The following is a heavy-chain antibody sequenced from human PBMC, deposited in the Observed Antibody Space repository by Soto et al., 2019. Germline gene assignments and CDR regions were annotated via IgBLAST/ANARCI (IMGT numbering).Heavy chain of an antibody. D-gene: IGHD6-13*01. V-gene: IGHV4-34*01. CDR3: ASRIAAAEGYFDY. CDR1: GGTFGDYI. J-gene: IGHJ4*02. Sequence: PSETLSLTCDVYGGTFGDYIWTWIRQPPGKGLEWIGEIYHSGSTNYNPSLKSRATISVDKSKNQFSLKLSSVTAADTAVYYCASRIAAAEGYFDYWGQGTLVTVSS. CDR2: IYHSGST.